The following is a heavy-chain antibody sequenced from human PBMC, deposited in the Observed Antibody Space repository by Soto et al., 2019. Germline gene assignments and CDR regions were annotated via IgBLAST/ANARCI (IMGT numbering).Heavy chain of an antibody. V-gene: IGHV1-69*06. Sequence: SVEVSCKAAGGTFRNDVINWVPQAPGQGLEWMGRIIPISGAANYAQKFQGRFTITADKSTSTSYMELSSLRSEDTAVYYCARDMTRTVVPYFDFWGEGTLVTVSS. D-gene: IGHD1-7*01. J-gene: IGHJ4*02. CDR2: IIPISGAA. CDR3: ARDMTRTVVPYFDF. CDR1: GGTFRNDV.